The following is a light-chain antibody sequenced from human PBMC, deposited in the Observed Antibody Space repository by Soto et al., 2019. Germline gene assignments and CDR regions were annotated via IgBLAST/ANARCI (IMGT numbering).Light chain of an antibody. CDR1: QTVSSNY. Sequence: EIVLTQSPGTLSLSPEERATLSCRASQTVSSNYLAWYQQKPGQAPRLLIYAASTRATGIPDRFSGSGSGTDFTLSISRLEPEDFAVYYCQLYGTSPKPFGQGTKVDI. CDR2: AAS. J-gene: IGKJ1*01. V-gene: IGKV3-20*01. CDR3: QLYGTSPKP.